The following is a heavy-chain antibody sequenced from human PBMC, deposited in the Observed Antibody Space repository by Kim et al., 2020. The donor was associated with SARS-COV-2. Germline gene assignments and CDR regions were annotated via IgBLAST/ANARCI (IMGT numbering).Heavy chain of an antibody. Sequence: SETLSLTCAVYGGSFSGYYWSWIRQPPGKGLEWIGEINHSGGTNYNPSLNSRVTILVDTSKIQFSLNLNSVTAADTAMYYCAGGRGRDYDYCGQGTLVT. CDR1: GGSFSGYY. D-gene: IGHD2-15*01. CDR2: INHSGGT. J-gene: IGHJ4*02. CDR3: AGGRGRDYDY. V-gene: IGHV4-34*01.